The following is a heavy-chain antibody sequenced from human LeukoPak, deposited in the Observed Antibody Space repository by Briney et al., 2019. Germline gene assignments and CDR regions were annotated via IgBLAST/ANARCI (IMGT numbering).Heavy chain of an antibody. CDR2: MNPNSGNT. J-gene: IGHJ6*02. V-gene: IGHV1-8*01. CDR3: ARGGDYDFWSGLSLYYYYGMDV. CDR1: GYTFTSYD. Sequence: ASVKVSCKASGYTFTSYDINWVRQATGQGLEWMGWMNPNSGNTGYAQKFQGRVTMTRNTSISTAYMELSSLRSEDTAVYYCARGGDYDFWSGLSLYYYYGMDVWGQGTTVTVPS. D-gene: IGHD3-3*01.